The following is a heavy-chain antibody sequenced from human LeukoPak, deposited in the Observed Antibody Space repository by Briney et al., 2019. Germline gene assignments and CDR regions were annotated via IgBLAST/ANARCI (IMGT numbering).Heavy chain of an antibody. V-gene: IGHV1-69*13. CDR2: IIPIFGTA. CDR3: ARAPKPTVEETRKVQDSSGYYYFRYYYYGMDV. Sequence: SVKVSCKASGGTFSSYAISWVRQAPGQGLEWMGGIIPIFGTANYAQKFQGRVTITADESTSTAYMELSSLRSEDTAVYYCARAPKPTVEETRKVQDSSGYYYFRYYYYGMDVWGQGTTVTVSS. CDR1: GGTFSSYA. J-gene: IGHJ6*02. D-gene: IGHD3-22*01.